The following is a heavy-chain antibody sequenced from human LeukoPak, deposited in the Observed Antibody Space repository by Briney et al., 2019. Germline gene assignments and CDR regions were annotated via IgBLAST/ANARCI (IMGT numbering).Heavy chain of an antibody. CDR1: GGTFSSYA. CDR3: ALVVVVAADYYYGMDV. Sequence: SVKVSCKASGGTFSSYAISWVRQAPGQGLEWMGGIIPIFGTANYAQKFQGRVTIIADESTSTAYMELSSLRSEDTAVYYCALVVVVAADYYYGMDVWGQGTTVTVSS. CDR2: IIPIFGTA. J-gene: IGHJ6*02. D-gene: IGHD2-15*01. V-gene: IGHV1-69*13.